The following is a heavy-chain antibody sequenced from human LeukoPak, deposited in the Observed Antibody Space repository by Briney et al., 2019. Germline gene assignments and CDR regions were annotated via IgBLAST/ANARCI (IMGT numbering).Heavy chain of an antibody. CDR3: ARGTLYRGWSYYLDF. D-gene: IGHD6-19*01. J-gene: IGHJ4*02. CDR1: GDSISISFYY. CDR2: VYYSGTT. V-gene: IGHV4-39*07. Sequence: TSETLSLTCSVSGDSISISFYYWGWIRQPPGKALEWIGSVYYSGTTSYNPSLKSRVTISVDMSKNHFSLRLRSVTAADTAMYYCARGTLYRGWSYYLDFWGQGSQVTVSS.